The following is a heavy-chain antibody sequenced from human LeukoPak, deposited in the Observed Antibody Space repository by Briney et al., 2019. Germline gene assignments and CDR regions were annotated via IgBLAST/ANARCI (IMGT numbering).Heavy chain of an antibody. CDR1: GGSISSSNYY. CDR2: IYYSGST. D-gene: IGHD3-3*01. J-gene: IGHJ4*02. V-gene: IGHV4-39*01. CDR3: ARHASVSGNWPRPLDY. Sequence: SETLSLTCTVSGGSISSSNYYWGWARQPPGKGLEWIANIYYSGSTYYSPSLRSRVTISVDTSKNQFSLKLTSVTAADTAVYYCARHASVSGNWPRPLDYWGQGGLVTVSS.